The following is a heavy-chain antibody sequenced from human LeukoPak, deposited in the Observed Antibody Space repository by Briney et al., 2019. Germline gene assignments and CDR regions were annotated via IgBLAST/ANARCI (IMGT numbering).Heavy chain of an antibody. V-gene: IGHV3-64*01. J-gene: IGHJ3*02. CDR3: ARLTSTIPDAFDI. CDR2: INSNGGST. CDR1: GFTFSTSV. D-gene: IGHD3-3*01. Sequence: GGSLRLSCAASGFTFSTSVMHWVRQAPGKGLEHVSAINSNGGSTYYGSSVKGRFTISRDNSKNTLYLQMGSLRPEDMAVYYCARLTSTIPDAFDIWGQGTMVTVSS.